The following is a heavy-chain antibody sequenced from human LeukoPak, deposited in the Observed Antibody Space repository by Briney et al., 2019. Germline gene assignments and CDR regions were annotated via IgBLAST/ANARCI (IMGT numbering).Heavy chain of an antibody. CDR1: GYTFTSYA. V-gene: IGHV7-4-1*02. J-gene: IGHJ6*03. D-gene: IGHD2-2*01. CDR3: ARNKIVVPAAYYYYYMDV. Sequence: ASVKVSCKASGYTFTSYAMNWVRQAPGQGLEWMGWINTNTGNPTYAQGFTGRFVFSLDTSVSTAYLQISSLKAEGTAVYYCARNKIVVPAAYYYYYMDVWGKGTTVTVSS. CDR2: INTNTGNP.